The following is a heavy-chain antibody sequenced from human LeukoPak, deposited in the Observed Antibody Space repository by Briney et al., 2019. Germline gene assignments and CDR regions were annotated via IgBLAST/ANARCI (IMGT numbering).Heavy chain of an antibody. Sequence: SETLSLTCTVSGGSISSGGYYWSWIRQHPGKGLEWIGYIYYSGSTYYNPSLKSRVTISVDTSKNQFSLKLSSGAAADTAVYYCARESYSSSCLYAFDIWGQGTMVTVYS. CDR2: IYYSGST. CDR1: GGSISSGGYY. CDR3: ARESYSSSCLYAFDI. J-gene: IGHJ3*02. V-gene: IGHV4-31*03. D-gene: IGHD6-6*01.